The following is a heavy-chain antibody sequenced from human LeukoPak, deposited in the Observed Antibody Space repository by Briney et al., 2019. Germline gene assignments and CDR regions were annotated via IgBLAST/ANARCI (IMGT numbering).Heavy chain of an antibody. CDR1: GGSFSGYY. CDR3: ARHKDYYYSYMDV. V-gene: IGHV4-34*01. J-gene: IGHJ6*03. CDR2: INHSGST. Sequence: SETLSLTCAIYGGSFSGYYWSWIRQPPGKGLEWIGEINHSGSTNYNPSLTSRVTISVDTSKNQFSLKLSSVTAADTAVYYCARHKDYYYSYMDVWGKGTTVTISS.